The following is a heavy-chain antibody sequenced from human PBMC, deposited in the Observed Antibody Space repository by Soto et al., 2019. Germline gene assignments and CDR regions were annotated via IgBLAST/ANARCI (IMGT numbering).Heavy chain of an antibody. Sequence: QVQLVQSGADVKKPGSSVKVSCKASGGALNYNAFSWVRQAPGQGLEWIGGIVTVFGTANHAQKFQDRVTITANDSTRTVYMELRSLTSADTAVYYCARSGAYSSSQFGLDVWGQGTTVTVTS. CDR1: GGALNYNA. D-gene: IGHD6-13*01. CDR2: IVTVFGTA. CDR3: ARSGAYSSSQFGLDV. V-gene: IGHV1-69*01. J-gene: IGHJ6*02.